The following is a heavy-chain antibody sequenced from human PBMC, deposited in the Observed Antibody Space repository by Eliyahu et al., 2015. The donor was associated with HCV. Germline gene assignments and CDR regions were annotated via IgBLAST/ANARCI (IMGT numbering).Heavy chain of an antibody. CDR3: AAYDFWNSYRNYFDP. D-gene: IGHD3-3*01. J-gene: IGHJ5*02. CDR1: NGXXXSYY. CDR2: IYYSGST. Sequence: QVQLQESGPGLVKPSETLSLTCXVSNGXXXSYYWSWIRQPPGKGLEWIGYIYYSGSTNYXPSVKSRVTISIDTSKNQFSLKLSSVTAADTAVYYCAAYDFWNSYRNYFDPWGQGTLVTVSS. V-gene: IGHV4-59*01.